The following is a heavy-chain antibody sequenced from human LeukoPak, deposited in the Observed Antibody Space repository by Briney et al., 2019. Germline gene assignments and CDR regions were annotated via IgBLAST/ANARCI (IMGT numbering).Heavy chain of an antibody. V-gene: IGHV4-61*02. J-gene: IGHJ5*02. CDR1: GDSINSGNYY. CDR3: AREPSITGTYNWFDP. CDR2: IYTTGST. D-gene: IGHD1-20*01. Sequence: PSETLSLTCTVSGDSINSGNYYWSWIRQPAGKGLEWIGRIYTTGSTSYNPSLKSRVTISIDTSKNQFSLKLTSVTAADTAVYYCAREPSITGTYNWFDPWGQGTLVTVSS.